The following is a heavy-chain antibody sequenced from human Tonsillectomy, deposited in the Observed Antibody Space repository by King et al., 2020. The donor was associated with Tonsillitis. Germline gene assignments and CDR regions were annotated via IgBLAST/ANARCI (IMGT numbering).Heavy chain of an antibody. Sequence: LQLQESGPGLVKPSETLSLTCTVSGGSISSSTYYWGWIRQPPGKGLEWIGSIYYSGFTYYNPSLRSRLTISVDTSKNQFSLRLSSVTAADTAVYYCARHYDSSGLFLKTFDYWGQGTLVTVSS. D-gene: IGHD3-22*01. V-gene: IGHV4-39*07. J-gene: IGHJ4*02. CDR1: GGSISSSTYY. CDR3: ARHYDSSGLFLKTFDY. CDR2: IYYSGFT.